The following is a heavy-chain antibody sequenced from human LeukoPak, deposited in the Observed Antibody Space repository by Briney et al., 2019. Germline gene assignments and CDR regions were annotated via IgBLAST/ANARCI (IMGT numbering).Heavy chain of an antibody. D-gene: IGHD3-22*01. J-gene: IGHJ1*01. V-gene: IGHV4-39*07. CDR1: GGSISSSSYY. Sequence: SETLSLTCTVSGGSISSSSYYWGWIRQPPGKGLEWIGSIYYSGSTYYNPSLKSRVTISVDTSKNQFSLKLSSVTAADTAVYYCASFDSSGYYHAEYFQHWGQGTLVTVSS. CDR3: ASFDSSGYYHAEYFQH. CDR2: IYYSGST.